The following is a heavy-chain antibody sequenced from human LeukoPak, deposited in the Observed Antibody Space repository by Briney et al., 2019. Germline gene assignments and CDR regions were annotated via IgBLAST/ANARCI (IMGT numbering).Heavy chain of an antibody. CDR2: INPNSGGT. CDR3: ARALSTREAFDI. V-gene: IGHV1-2*02. Sequence: GASVKVSCKASGYTFTGYYMHWVRQAPGQGLEWMGWINPNSGGTNYARKFQGRVTMTRDTSISTAYMELSRLRSDDTAVYYCARALSTREAFDIWGQGTMVTVSS. J-gene: IGHJ3*02. CDR1: GYTFTGYY. D-gene: IGHD4/OR15-4a*01.